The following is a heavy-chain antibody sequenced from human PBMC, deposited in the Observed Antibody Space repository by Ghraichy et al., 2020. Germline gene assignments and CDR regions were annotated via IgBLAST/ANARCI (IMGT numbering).Heavy chain of an antibody. V-gene: IGHV3-23*01. CDR1: GFSFTRYA. Sequence: GGSLRLSCAASGFSFTRYAMTWVRQAPGKGLEWVSTISGSGGSTYYADSVKGRFTISRDNSKSTLYLQMNSLRAEDTAVYYCAKVARDSSTWLFYYYYGMDVWGQGTTVTVSS. CDR2: ISGSGGST. D-gene: IGHD6-13*01. CDR3: AKVARDSSTWLFYYYYGMDV. J-gene: IGHJ6*02.